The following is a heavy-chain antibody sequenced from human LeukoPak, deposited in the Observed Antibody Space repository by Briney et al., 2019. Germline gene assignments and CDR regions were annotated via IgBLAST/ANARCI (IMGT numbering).Heavy chain of an antibody. CDR1: GYTFNDYY. J-gene: IGHJ5*02. D-gene: IGHD3-10*01. V-gene: IGHV1-2*02. CDR3: ARGNYYGSGPLFDA. Sequence: GASVKVSCKASGYTFNDYYMHWVRQAPGQGLEWMGWIDPYSGGTNYAQKFQGRVTMTRDTSISTAYMELSRLSSDDTAEYCCARGNYYGSGPLFDAWGQGTLVTVSS. CDR2: IDPYSGGT.